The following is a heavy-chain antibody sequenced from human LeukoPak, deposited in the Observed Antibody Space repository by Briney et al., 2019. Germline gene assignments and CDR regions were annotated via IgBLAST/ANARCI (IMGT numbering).Heavy chain of an antibody. CDR1: GFTFSTFG. D-gene: IGHD6-19*01. J-gene: IGHJ4*02. V-gene: IGHV3-48*01. CDR2: ITSGSTTI. Sequence: GGSLRLSCAASGFTFSTFGMNWVRQAPGKGLEWVSYITSGSTTIYYADSVKGRFTISRDNAKNSLYLQMDSLRAEDTAVYYCASDSGGSGWLYFDYWGQGTLVTVSS. CDR3: ASDSGGSGWLYFDY.